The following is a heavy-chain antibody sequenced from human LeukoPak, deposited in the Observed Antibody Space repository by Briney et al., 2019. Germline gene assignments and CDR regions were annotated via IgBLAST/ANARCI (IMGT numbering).Heavy chain of an antibody. CDR2: INPNSGGT. CDR1: GYTFTGYY. J-gene: IGHJ3*02. V-gene: IGHV1-2*02. Sequence: ASVKVSCKASGYTFTGYYMHWVRQAPGQGLEWMGWINPNSGGTNYAQKFQGRVTMTRDTSISTAYMELSRLRSDDTAVYYCARVRGLTWLRYFDWSRSGGPWGDDAFDIWGQGTMVTVSS. CDR3: ARVRGLTWLRYFDWSRSGGPWGDDAFDI. D-gene: IGHD3-9*01.